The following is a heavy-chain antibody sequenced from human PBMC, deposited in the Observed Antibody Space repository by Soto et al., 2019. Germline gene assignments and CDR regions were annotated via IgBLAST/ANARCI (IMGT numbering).Heavy chain of an antibody. V-gene: IGHV1-69*13. Sequence: ASVKVSCKASGGTFSSYAISWVRQAPGRGLEWMGGIIPIFGTANYAQKFQGRVTITADESTSTAYMELSSLRSEDTAVYYCARDHASLYYYGSGSYIVWGQGTLVTVAS. CDR2: IIPIFGTA. CDR3: ARDHASLYYYGSGSYIV. J-gene: IGHJ4*02. D-gene: IGHD3-10*01. CDR1: GGTFSSYA.